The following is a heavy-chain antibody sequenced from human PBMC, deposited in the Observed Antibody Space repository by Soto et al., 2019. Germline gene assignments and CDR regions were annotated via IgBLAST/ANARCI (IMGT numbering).Heavy chain of an antibody. D-gene: IGHD3-22*01. V-gene: IGHV4-59*01. CDR2: IYYSGST. CDR3: AAYDSSGYYDY. J-gene: IGHJ4*02. CDR1: GGSISSYY. Sequence: PLETLSLTCTVSGGSISSYYWSWIRQPPGKGLEWIGYIYYSGSTNYNPSLKSRVTISVDTSKNQFSLKLSSVTAADTAVYYCAAYDSSGYYDYWGQGTLVTVSS.